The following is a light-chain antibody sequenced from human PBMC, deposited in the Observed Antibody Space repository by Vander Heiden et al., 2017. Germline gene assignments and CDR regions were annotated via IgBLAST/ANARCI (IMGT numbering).Light chain of an antibody. CDR3: QQYNSYSPET. CDR2: DAS. V-gene: IGKV1-5*01. Sequence: DIQMTQSPSTLSASVGDRVTITCRASQSISSWLAWYQQKPGKAPKLLIYDASSLESGVPSRFSGSGYGTEFTLTISSRQPDDFATYYCQQYNSYSPETFGQGTKVXIK. CDR1: QSISSW. J-gene: IGKJ1*01.